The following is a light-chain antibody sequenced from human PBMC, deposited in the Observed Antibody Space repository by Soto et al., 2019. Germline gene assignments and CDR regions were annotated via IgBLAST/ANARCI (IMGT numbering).Light chain of an antibody. Sequence: EFVMTQSPSTLSVSPGERATLSCRASQSVIDNLACYQQKPGQAPRLLIYGASTRATGVPARFSGSGSGTEFTLTISSLQSEDFAVYYCQQYYKWPPWTFGQGTKVDIK. V-gene: IGKV3-15*01. CDR1: QSVIDN. J-gene: IGKJ1*01. CDR2: GAS. CDR3: QQYYKWPPWT.